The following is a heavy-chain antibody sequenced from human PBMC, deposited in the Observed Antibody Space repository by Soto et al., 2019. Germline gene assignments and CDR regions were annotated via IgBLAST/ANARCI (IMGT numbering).Heavy chain of an antibody. Sequence: SGPTLVNPTQTLTLTCTFSGFSLSTSGMCVSWIRQPPGKALEWLALIDWDDDKYYSTSLKTRLTXSKDTSKNQVVLTMTKMDPVDTATYYCARMLYVRVTKYYYYYGMDVWGQGTTVTVSS. D-gene: IGHD4-4*01. CDR1: GFSLSTSGMC. CDR3: ARMLYVRVTKYYYYYGMDV. J-gene: IGHJ6*02. V-gene: IGHV2-70*01. CDR2: IDWDDDK.